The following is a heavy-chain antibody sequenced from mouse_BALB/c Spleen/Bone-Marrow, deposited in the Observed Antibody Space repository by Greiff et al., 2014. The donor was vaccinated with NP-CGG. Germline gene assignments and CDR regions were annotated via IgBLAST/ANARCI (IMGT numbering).Heavy chain of an antibody. V-gene: IGHV1-4*01. J-gene: IGHJ2*01. CDR3: ARFPFYYGSSFSYFDY. D-gene: IGHD1-1*01. Sequence: QVHRVESGAELARPGASVKMSCKASGYTFTSYTMHWVKQRPGQGLEWIGYINPSSGYTNYNQMFKGKATMTVDTSSTTAYIQLSSLSSEDSSVYFCARFPFYYGSSFSYFDYWGQGTTLTVSS. CDR2: INPSSGYT. CDR1: GYTFTSYT.